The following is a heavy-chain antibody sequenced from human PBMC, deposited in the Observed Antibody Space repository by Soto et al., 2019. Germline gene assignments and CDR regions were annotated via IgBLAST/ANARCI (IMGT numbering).Heavy chain of an antibody. CDR3: ARGYVIATAYFVA. CDR2: INHSGRT. J-gene: IGHJ4*02. Sequence: QVELQQWGPGLVKPSETLSLTCTIHDGSFIGYFWSWIRQSPEKGLEWIGEINHSGRTSYNLSLRSRVIISVDTSTNQFSLRLTSVTPADMAVYHCARGYVIATAYFVALGQGSPVIVSS. V-gene: IGHV4-34*01. D-gene: IGHD2-21*02. CDR1: DGSFIGYF.